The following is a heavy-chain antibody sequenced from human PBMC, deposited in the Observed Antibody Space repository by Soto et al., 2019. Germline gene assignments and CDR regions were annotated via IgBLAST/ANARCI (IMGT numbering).Heavy chain of an antibody. J-gene: IGHJ6*02. CDR3: ARGHSGSYRTGEGYYYGMDV. V-gene: IGHV4-59*01. CDR1: GGSISSYY. D-gene: IGHD1-26*01. CDR2: IYYSGST. Sequence: QVQLQESGPGLVKPSETLSLTCTVSGGSISSYYWSWIRQPPGKGLEWIGYIYYSGSTNYNPPLKSLVTISVDTSKNQFSLKLSSVTAADTAVYYCARGHSGSYRTGEGYYYGMDVWGQGTTVTVSS.